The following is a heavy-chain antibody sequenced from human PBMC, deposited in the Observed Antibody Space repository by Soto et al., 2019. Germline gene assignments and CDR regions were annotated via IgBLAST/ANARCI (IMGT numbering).Heavy chain of an antibody. CDR3: AGGYGDYRFYYYYGMDV. D-gene: IGHD4-17*01. Sequence: QVQLVQSGAEVKKPGSSVKVSCKASGGTFSSYAISWVRQAPGQGLEWMGGIIPIFRTANYAQKVQGRVTITADESTSTAYMELSSMRSEDTAVYYCAGGYGDYRFYYYYGMDVWVQGTTVTVSS. J-gene: IGHJ6*02. CDR2: IIPIFRTA. V-gene: IGHV1-69*12. CDR1: GGTFSSYA.